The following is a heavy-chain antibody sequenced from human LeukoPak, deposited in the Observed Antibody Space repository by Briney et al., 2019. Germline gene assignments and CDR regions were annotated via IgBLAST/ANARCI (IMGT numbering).Heavy chain of an antibody. CDR2: ISAYNGNT. CDR3: ARDPKYCSSTSCYSRGFDY. V-gene: IGHV1-18*01. Sequence: ASVKVSCKASGGTFSSYAISWVRQAPGQGLEWMGWISAYNGNTNYAQKLQGRVTMTTDTSTSTAYMELRSLRSDDTAVYYCARDPKYCSSTSCYSRGFDYWGQGTLVTVSS. CDR1: GGTFSSYA. J-gene: IGHJ4*02. D-gene: IGHD2-2*01.